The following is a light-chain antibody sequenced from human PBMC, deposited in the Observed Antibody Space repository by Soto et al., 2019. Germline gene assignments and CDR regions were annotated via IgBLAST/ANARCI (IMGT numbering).Light chain of an antibody. CDR2: GAP. CDR3: QHYGNTPPSVN. CDR1: EVLSSSY. J-gene: IGKJ3*01. Sequence: EIVLTQSPGTLSVSPGERSTLSFMASEVLSSSYLFWYQQRPGQGTRLLIYGAPSRATGIPDRFSGSGSGTDFTLPISRLEPEEFAVYYCQHYGNTPPSVNFGTGTKVDIK. V-gene: IGKV3-20*01.